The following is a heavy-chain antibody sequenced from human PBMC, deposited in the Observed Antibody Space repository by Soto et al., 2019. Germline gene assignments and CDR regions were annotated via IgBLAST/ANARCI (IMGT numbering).Heavy chain of an antibody. V-gene: IGHV4-59*01. CDR3: ATGGGWLQNSNLRGLYFDY. D-gene: IGHD3-16*01. J-gene: IGHJ4*02. Sequence: PSETLSLTCIVSGGSIRGSYCIWIRQPPEKGLEWIASISYTGSATHNPSLKSRVSVSVDTTENQCSLKLTSVTAADTATYYCATGGGWLQNSNLRGLYFDYWGQGALVTVSS. CDR1: GGSIRGSY. CDR2: ISYTGSA.